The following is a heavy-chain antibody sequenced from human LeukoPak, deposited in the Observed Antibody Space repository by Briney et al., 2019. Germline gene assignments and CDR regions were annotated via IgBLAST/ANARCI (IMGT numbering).Heavy chain of an antibody. D-gene: IGHD4-23*01. J-gene: IGHJ4*02. V-gene: IGHV3-30-3*01. CDR1: GFTFSSYA. Sequence: PGRSLRLSCAASGFTFSSYAMHWVRQAPGKGLEWVAVISYDGSNKYYADSVKGRFTISRDNSKNTLYLQMNSLRAEDTAVYYCARPLGSGNSPLVDYWGQGTLVTVSS. CDR2: ISYDGSNK. CDR3: ARPLGSGNSPLVDY.